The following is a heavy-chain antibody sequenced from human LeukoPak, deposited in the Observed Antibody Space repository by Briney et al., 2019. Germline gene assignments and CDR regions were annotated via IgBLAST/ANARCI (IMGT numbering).Heavy chain of an antibody. Sequence: GGSLRLSCAGSGFTSSNYAMVWVRQAPGKGLDWVSGIYGDITFDADSVKGRFTISRDNSKNTLYLQMNSLRAEDTAVYYCVSWELLKNGYGMDVWGQGTTVTVSS. J-gene: IGHJ6*02. CDR1: GFTSSNYA. CDR3: VSWELLKNGYGMDV. CDR2: IYGDIT. V-gene: IGHV3-23*01. D-gene: IGHD1-26*01.